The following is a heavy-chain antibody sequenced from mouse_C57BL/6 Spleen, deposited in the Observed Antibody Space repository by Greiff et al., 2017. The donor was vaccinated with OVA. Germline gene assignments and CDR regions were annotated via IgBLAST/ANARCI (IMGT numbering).Heavy chain of an antibody. D-gene: IGHD1-1*01. Sequence: QVQLQQSGAELVRPGASVTLSCKASGYTFTDYEMHWVKQTPVHGLEWIGAIDPETGGTAYNQKFKGKAILTADKSSSTAYMELRSLTSEDSAVYYCTREGLYGSSSYWYFDVWGTGTTVTVSS. J-gene: IGHJ1*03. V-gene: IGHV1-15*01. CDR2: IDPETGGT. CDR3: TREGLYGSSSYWYFDV. CDR1: GYTFTDYE.